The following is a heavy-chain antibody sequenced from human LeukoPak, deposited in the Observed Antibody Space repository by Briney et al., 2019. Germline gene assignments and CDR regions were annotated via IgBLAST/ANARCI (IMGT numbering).Heavy chain of an antibody. V-gene: IGHV4-59*01. J-gene: IGHJ3*02. CDR2: IYYSGST. CDR1: GGSISSYY. CDR3: ARAVWLQLNWAFDI. D-gene: IGHD5-24*01. Sequence: PSETLSLTCTVSGGSISSYYWSWIRQPPGKGLEWIGYIYYSGSTNYNPSLKSRVTISVDTSKNQFSLKLSSVTAADTAVYYCARAVWLQLNWAFDIWGQGTMVTVSS.